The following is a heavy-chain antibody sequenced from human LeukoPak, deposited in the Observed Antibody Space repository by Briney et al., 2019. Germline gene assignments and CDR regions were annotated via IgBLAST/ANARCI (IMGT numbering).Heavy chain of an antibody. Sequence: PSETLSLTCTVSGGSISNYYWTWIRQPPGKGLEWIGYIYYSGNTDYNPSLKSRVTISVDTSKNQFSLKLSSVTAADTAVYYCAREVFYYGSGSTGDAFDIWGQGTMVTVSS. J-gene: IGHJ3*02. CDR1: GGSISNYY. V-gene: IGHV4-59*01. CDR3: AREVFYYGSGSTGDAFDI. D-gene: IGHD3-10*01. CDR2: IYYSGNT.